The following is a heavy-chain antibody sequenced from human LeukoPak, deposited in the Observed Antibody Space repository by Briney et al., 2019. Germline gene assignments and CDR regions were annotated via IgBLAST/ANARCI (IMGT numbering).Heavy chain of an antibody. J-gene: IGHJ4*02. Sequence: ASVKVSCKASGYTFTGYYMHWVRQAPGQGLEWMGCINPKSGGTNYAQKFQGRVTMTRDTSISTAYMELSSLRSDDTAVYYCARDLNYYDSSGYYPDWGQGTLVTVSS. CDR1: GYTFTGYY. CDR3: ARDLNYYDSSGYYPD. V-gene: IGHV1-2*02. CDR2: INPKSGGT. D-gene: IGHD3-22*01.